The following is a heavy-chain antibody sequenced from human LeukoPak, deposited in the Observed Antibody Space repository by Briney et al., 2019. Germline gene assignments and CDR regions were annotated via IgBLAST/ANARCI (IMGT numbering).Heavy chain of an antibody. Sequence: GGSLRLSCAASGXTFSDYYVSWIRQAPGKGLEWISYISVSGSYTNYADSVKGRFTISRDNAKNSLYLQMISLRAEDTAVYYCARCGTPNNYYGYGVDVWGQGTTDIVSS. CDR1: GXTFSDYY. V-gene: IGHV3-11*03. CDR3: ARCGTPNNYYGYGVDV. CDR2: ISVSGSYT. J-gene: IGHJ6*02. D-gene: IGHD1-26*01.